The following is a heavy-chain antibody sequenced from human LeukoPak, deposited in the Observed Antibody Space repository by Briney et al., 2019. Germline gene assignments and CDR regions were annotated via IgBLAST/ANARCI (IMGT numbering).Heavy chain of an antibody. CDR3: ARHEEEDGYNAKTIDY. Sequence: PSETLSLTCTVSGGSISSSNNYWGWVRQPPGKGLEWIGTIYYSGTTTYYKPSLKSRVTIFVDTSKNQFSLKLSSVTAADTAVYYCARHEEEDGYNAKTIDYWGQGTLVTVSS. J-gene: IGHJ4*02. CDR1: GGSISSSNNY. V-gene: IGHV4-39*01. CDR2: IYYSGTTT. D-gene: IGHD5-24*01.